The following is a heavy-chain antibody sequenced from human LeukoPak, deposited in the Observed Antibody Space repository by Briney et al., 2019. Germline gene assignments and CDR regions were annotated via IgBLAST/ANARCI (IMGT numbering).Heavy chain of an antibody. CDR1: GYSFTSYW. CDR2: IYPGDSDT. CDR3: ARSGYYYDSSGYYQHDY. V-gene: IGHV5-51*01. Sequence: GESLKISCKGSGYSFTSYWIGWVRQMPGKGLEWMGIIYPGDSDTRYSPSFQGQVTISADKSISTAYLQWSRLKASDTAMYYCARSGYYYDSSGYYQHDYWGQGTLVTVSS. J-gene: IGHJ4*02. D-gene: IGHD3-22*01.